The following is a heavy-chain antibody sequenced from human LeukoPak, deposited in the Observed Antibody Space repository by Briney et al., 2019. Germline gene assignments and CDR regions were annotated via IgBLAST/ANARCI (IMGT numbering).Heavy chain of an antibody. Sequence: GGSLRLSCAASGFTFSSYAMSWVRQAPGKGLEWVSAISGSGGSTYYADSVKRRFTIYRDNPKHTLYLQMNSLRAEDTAVYYCAKPRGPKRITMIVVVIGAYMDVWGKGTTVTVSS. V-gene: IGHV3-23*01. J-gene: IGHJ6*03. D-gene: IGHD3-22*01. CDR3: AKPRGPKRITMIVVVIGAYMDV. CDR2: ISGSGGST. CDR1: GFTFSSYA.